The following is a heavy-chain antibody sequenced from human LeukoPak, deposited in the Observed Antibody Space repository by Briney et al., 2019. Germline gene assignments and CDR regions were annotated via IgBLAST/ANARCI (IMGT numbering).Heavy chain of an antibody. CDR2: IYSGGST. CDR3: AKGGYQLLGNAFDI. J-gene: IGHJ3*02. D-gene: IGHD2-2*01. Sequence: GGSLRLSCAASVFTVSSNYMSWVRQAPGKGLEWVSVIYSGGSTYYADSVKGRFTISRDNSKNTLYLQMNSLRAEDTAVYYCAKGGYQLLGNAFDIWGQGTMVTVSS. V-gene: IGHV3-53*01. CDR1: VFTVSSNY.